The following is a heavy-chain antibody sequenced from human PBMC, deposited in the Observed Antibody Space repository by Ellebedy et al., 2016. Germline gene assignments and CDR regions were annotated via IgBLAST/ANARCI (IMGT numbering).Heavy chain of an antibody. J-gene: IGHJ6*03. V-gene: IGHV4-59*01. CDR3: ARVHCSITTCDYYYMDV. CDR1: GGSISRYY. D-gene: IGHD1-1*01. Sequence: GSLRLSCIVSGGSISRYYWSWIRQPPGRGLEWIGDIYYTGTTNYNPSLQSRVTISLGTSKNQFSLRLTSVTAADTAVYYCARVHCSITTCDYYYMDVWGKGTTVTVSS. CDR2: IYYTGTT.